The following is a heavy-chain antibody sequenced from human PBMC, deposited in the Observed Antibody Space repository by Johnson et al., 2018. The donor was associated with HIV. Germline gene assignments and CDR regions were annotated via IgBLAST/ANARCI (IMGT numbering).Heavy chain of an antibody. J-gene: IGHJ3*01. D-gene: IGHD6-13*01. CDR1: GFTFKDYG. V-gene: IGHV3-20*04. Sequence: EVQLVESGGGLVQPGGSLRLSCAASGFTFKDYGMSWVRQAPGKGLEWVAGVHWNGDGIGYADSVKGRFTISRDNTKNSLSLQMFSLRAEDTALYYCARGGAYSSSWFDAFDVWGQGTMVSVSS. CDR3: ARGGAYSSSWFDAFDV. CDR2: VHWNGDGI.